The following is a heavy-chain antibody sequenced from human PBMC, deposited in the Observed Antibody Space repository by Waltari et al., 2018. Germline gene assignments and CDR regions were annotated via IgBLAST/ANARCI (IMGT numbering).Heavy chain of an antibody. J-gene: IGHJ4*02. CDR2: ISSDSSHK. CDR3: ARQQAVVGQWVLNY. D-gene: IGHD6-19*01. V-gene: IGHV3-30*01. Sequence: QVQLVESGGGVVQPGRSLRLSCAASGFTFHAHAIHWVRQAPGKGLEWVAVISSDSSHKYFADSVGCRVTISRDNSQNMLYLQMNSLTPDDTAIYYCARQQAVVGQWVLNYWGQGTLVTVSS. CDR1: GFTFHAHA.